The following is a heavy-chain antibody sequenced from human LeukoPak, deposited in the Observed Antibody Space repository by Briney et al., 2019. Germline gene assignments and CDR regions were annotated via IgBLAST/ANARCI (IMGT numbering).Heavy chain of an antibody. D-gene: IGHD1-26*01. Sequence: PGGSLRLSCAASGFTFSSYWMSWVRQAPGKGLEWVANIKQDGSDKNYVDSVKGRFTISRDNAKNSLYLQMNNLRAEDTALYHCAKYSGTYSNNYFDYWGQGTLVTVSS. V-gene: IGHV3-7*01. CDR2: IKQDGSDK. J-gene: IGHJ4*02. CDR1: GFTFSSYW. CDR3: AKYSGTYSNNYFDY.